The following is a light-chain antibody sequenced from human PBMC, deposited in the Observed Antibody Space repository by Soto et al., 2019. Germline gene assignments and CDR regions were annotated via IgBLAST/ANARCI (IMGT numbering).Light chain of an antibody. Sequence: DIVMTQSPDSLAVSLGERATINCKSSQSVLDTSNNRNCLAWYQQKSGQPPKLLISWASTRESGVPDRFSGSGSGTDFTLTITSLQAEDVAIYYCQQCYKSRPLTFGGGTRVEIK. V-gene: IGKV4-1*01. J-gene: IGKJ4*01. CDR3: QQCYKSRPLT. CDR1: QSVLDTSNNRNC. CDR2: WAS.